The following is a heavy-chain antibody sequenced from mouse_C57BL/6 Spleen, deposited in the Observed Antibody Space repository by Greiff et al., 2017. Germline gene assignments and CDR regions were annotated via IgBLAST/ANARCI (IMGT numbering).Heavy chain of an antibody. CDR1: GFNIKNTY. V-gene: IGHV14-3*01. Sequence: VQLQQSVAELVRPGASVKLSCTASGFNIKNTYMHWVKQRPEQGLEWIGRLDPANGNTKYAPKFQGKATITADTSSNTAYLQLSSLTAEDTAIYYCARWRTTVVAPYYFGYWGQGTTLTVSS. CDR2: LDPANGNT. CDR3: ARWRTTVVAPYYFGY. J-gene: IGHJ2*01. D-gene: IGHD1-1*01.